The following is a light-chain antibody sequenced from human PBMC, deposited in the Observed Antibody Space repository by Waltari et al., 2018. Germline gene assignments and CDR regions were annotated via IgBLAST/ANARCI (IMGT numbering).Light chain of an antibody. CDR3: QESYSFTRT. J-gene: IGKJ1*01. V-gene: IGKV1-39*01. CDR2: AAS. CDR1: QTISRY. Sequence: DIQMTQSPSSLSASVEDRVTITCRASQTISRYLNWYQQKPGKAPNLLIYAASSLQSGVPSRFSGSGSGRDFTLIITSLQPEDFATYYCQESYSFTRTFGQGTKVEIK.